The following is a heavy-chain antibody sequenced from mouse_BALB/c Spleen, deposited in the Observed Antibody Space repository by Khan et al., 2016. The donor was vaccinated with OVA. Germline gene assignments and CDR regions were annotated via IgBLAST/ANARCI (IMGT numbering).Heavy chain of an antibody. J-gene: IGHJ2*01. D-gene: IGHD1-2*01. V-gene: IGHV3-1*02. CDR3: ARTARIKY. CDR2: ISYSGST. CDR1: GYSITSCYG. Sequence: EVKLLESGPGLVKPSQSLSLTCTVTGYSITSCYGWYWIRQFPGNKLELMGYISYSGSTNYNPSLKSRITITRDTSKNQFFLQLNSVTTEDTATYYCARTARIKYWGQGTTLTVSS.